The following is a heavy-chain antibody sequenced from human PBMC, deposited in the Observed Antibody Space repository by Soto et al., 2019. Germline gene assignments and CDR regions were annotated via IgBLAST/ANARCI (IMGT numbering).Heavy chain of an antibody. CDR1: GLTVSSNY. CDR2: IYSGGST. CDR3: ARGFNRLDY. J-gene: IGHJ4*02. V-gene: IGHV3-53*01. D-gene: IGHD4-17*01. Sequence: EVQLVESGGGLIQPGGSLRLSCAASGLTVSSNYMTWVRQAPGKGLELVSVIYSGGSTYYADSVKGRCTISRDNPKNTLHLQMNSLRAEDTAVYYCARGFNRLDYWGQGTLVTVSS.